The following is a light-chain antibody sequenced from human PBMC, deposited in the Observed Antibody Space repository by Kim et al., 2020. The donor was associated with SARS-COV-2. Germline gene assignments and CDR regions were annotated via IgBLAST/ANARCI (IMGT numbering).Light chain of an antibody. Sequence: RASINCKSSQNLLYTSDNKSYLTWYQQRPGQPPKVLLYWASTRQSGVPDRFSGSGSGTDFTLTISSLQAEDVAVYYCQQYYETPYTFGQGTKLEI. CDR1: QNLLYTSDNKSY. J-gene: IGKJ2*01. CDR2: WAS. CDR3: QQYYETPYT. V-gene: IGKV4-1*01.